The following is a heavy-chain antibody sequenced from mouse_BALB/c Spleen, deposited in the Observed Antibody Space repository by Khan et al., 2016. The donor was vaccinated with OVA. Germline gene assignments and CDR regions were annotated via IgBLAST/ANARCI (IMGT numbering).Heavy chain of an antibody. J-gene: IGHJ2*01. CDR3: ARAARIKY. CDR1: GYSITSGYV. CDR2: ISYSGST. D-gene: IGHD1-2*01. V-gene: IGHV3-2*02. Sequence: EVQLQESGPGLVKPSQSLSLTCTVTGYSITSGYVRNLIRQSPGNKLEWMGNISYSGSTNYNPSLKRRISITRDTSKNQFFMQLNSVTTEDTATYYCARAARIKYWGQGTTLTVSS.